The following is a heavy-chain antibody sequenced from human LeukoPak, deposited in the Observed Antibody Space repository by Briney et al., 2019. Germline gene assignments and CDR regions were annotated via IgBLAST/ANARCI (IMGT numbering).Heavy chain of an antibody. J-gene: IGHJ4*02. CDR2: ISTFNGNT. CDR3: ARPQDGYNPNFFDY. V-gene: IGHV1-18*01. CDR1: GYAFITFG. Sequence: GASVKVSCKASGYAFITFGISWVRQAPGQGLEWMGWISTFNGNTNYAQKLQDRVTMTTDTSTDTAYMELRSLRSDDTAVYYCARPQDGYNPNFFDYWGQGTLVTVSS. D-gene: IGHD5-24*01.